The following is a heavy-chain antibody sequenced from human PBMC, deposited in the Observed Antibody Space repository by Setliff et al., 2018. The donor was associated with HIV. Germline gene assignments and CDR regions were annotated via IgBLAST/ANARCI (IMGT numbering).Heavy chain of an antibody. CDR3: ARVARVHPFDP. V-gene: IGHV4-59*11. CDR1: GGSMNSHY. Sequence: SETLSLTCSVFGGSMNSHYWSWIRQPPGKGLEWIGLIYYTGIPTYNTSLKSRVTMSVDRSKNQFSLRLTSVTAADTAMYYCARVARVHPFDPWGQGTLVTVPQ. CDR2: IYYTGIP. J-gene: IGHJ5*02.